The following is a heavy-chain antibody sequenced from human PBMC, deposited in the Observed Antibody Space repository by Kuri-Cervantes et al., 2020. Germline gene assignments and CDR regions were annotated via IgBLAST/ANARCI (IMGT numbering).Heavy chain of an antibody. J-gene: IGHJ4*02. CDR3: AKDQGTGDVLPSD. Sequence: GESLKISCAASGFTFSSYSMNWVRQAPGKGLEWVSYISSSSSTIYYADSVKGRFTISRDNSKNTLYLQINSLRAGDTAVYYCAKDQGTGDVLPSDWGQGTLVTVSS. D-gene: IGHD7-27*01. CDR1: GFTFSSYS. CDR2: ISSSSSTI. V-gene: IGHV3-48*01.